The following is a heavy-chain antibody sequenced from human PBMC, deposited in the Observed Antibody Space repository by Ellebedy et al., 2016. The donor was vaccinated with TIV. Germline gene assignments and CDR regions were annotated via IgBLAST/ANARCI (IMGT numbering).Heavy chain of an antibody. CDR3: AKGQTYYDILGSDRHYYGMDV. D-gene: IGHD3-9*01. J-gene: IGHJ6*02. Sequence: GGSLRLXXAASGFTFSSYAMSWVRQAPGKGLEWVSAISGSGGSTYYADSVKGRFTISRDNSKNTLYLQMNSLRAEDTAVYYCAKGQTYYDILGSDRHYYGMDVWGQGTTVTVSS. CDR2: ISGSGGST. CDR1: GFTFSSYA. V-gene: IGHV3-23*01.